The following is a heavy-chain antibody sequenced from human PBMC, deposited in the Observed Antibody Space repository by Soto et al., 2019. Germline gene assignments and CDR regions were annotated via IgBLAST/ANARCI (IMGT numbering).Heavy chain of an antibody. CDR3: AILQWDYYDSSGYLDAFDI. D-gene: IGHD3-22*01. J-gene: IGHJ3*02. CDR1: GGTFSSYA. CDR2: IIPIFGTA. Sequence: VKVSCKASGGTFSSYAISWVRQAPGQGLEWMGGIIPIFGTANYAQKFQGRVTITADESTSTAYMELSSLRSEDTAVYYCAILQWDYYDSSGYLDAFDIWGQGTMVTVSS. V-gene: IGHV1-69*01.